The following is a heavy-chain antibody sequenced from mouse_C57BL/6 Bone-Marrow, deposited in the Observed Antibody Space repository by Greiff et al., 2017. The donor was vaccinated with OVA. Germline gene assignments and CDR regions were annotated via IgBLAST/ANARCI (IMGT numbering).Heavy chain of an antibody. J-gene: IGHJ2*01. CDR2: INPSTGGT. CDR3: AGGLYYFDY. Sequence: EVKVVESGPELVKPGASVKISCKASGYSFTGYYMNWVKQSPEKSLEWIGEINPSTGGTTYNQKFKAKATLTVDKSSSTAYMQLKSLTSEDSAVYYCAGGLYYFDYWGQGTTLTVSS. V-gene: IGHV1-42*01. D-gene: IGHD1-1*02. CDR1: GYSFTGYY.